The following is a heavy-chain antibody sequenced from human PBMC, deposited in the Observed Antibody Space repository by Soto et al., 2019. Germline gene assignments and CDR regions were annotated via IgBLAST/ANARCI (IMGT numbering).Heavy chain of an antibody. J-gene: IGHJ4*02. CDR2: IKSDGTST. D-gene: IGHD3-16*01. Sequence: GGSLRLSCVASGFSFDNYGMSWVRQAPGEGLEWISAIKSDGTSTYYAASVEDRFTIPRDNSKNTLCLQLNSLRAEDTAVYYCAQLGLMTFSHKHYFNHWGRGTLVTVSS. CDR3: AQLGLMTFSHKHYFNH. CDR1: GFSFDNYG. V-gene: IGHV3-23*01.